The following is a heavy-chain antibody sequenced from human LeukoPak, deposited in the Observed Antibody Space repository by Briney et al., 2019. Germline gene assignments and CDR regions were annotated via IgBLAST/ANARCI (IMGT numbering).Heavy chain of an antibody. Sequence: KPSETLSLTCTVSGGSISSYYWSWIRQPAGKGLEWIGRIYTSGSTNYNPSLKSRVTMPVDTSKNQFSLKLSSVTAADTAVYYCARDGYYYDSSGYLYLDYWGQGTLVTVSS. CDR2: IYTSGST. D-gene: IGHD3-22*01. V-gene: IGHV4-4*07. J-gene: IGHJ4*02. CDR3: ARDGYYYDSSGYLYLDY. CDR1: GGSISSYY.